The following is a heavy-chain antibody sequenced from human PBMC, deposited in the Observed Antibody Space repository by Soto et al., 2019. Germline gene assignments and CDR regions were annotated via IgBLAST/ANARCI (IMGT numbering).Heavy chain of an antibody. Sequence: LRLSCAASGFTFSSYAMSWVRQAPGKGLEWVSAISGSGGSTYYADSVKGRFTISRDNSKNTLYLQMNSLRAEDTAVYYCAKKTRSSGYYYYWGQGTLVTVSS. CDR2: ISGSGGST. V-gene: IGHV3-23*01. D-gene: IGHD3-22*01. CDR1: GFTFSSYA. CDR3: AKKTRSSGYYYY. J-gene: IGHJ4*02.